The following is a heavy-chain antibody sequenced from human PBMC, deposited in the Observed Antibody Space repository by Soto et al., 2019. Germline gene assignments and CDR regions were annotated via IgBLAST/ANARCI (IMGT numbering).Heavy chain of an antibody. CDR3: ASRSSSWYYYYYGMDV. CDR2: ISGSGGST. Sequence: PGGSLRLSCAASGFTFSSYAMSWVRQAPGKGLEWVSAISGSGGSTYYADSVKGRFTISRDNSKNTLYLQMNSLRAEDTAVYYCASRSSSWYYYYYGMDVWGQGTTVTVSS. D-gene: IGHD6-13*01. J-gene: IGHJ6*02. V-gene: IGHV3-23*01. CDR1: GFTFSSYA.